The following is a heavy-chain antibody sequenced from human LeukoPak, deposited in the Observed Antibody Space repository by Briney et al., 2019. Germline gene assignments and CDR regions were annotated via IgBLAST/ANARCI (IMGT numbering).Heavy chain of an antibody. CDR3: ARVHSSGYYFANWFDP. CDR1: GGSISSGSYY. J-gene: IGHJ5*02. Sequence: PSETLSLTCTGSGGSISSGSYYWSWIRQPPGKGLEWIGYIYYSGSTNYNPSLKSRVTISVDTSKNQFSLKLSSVTAADTAVYYCARVHSSGYYFANWFDPWGQGTLVTVSS. D-gene: IGHD3-22*01. CDR2: IYYSGST. V-gene: IGHV4-61*01.